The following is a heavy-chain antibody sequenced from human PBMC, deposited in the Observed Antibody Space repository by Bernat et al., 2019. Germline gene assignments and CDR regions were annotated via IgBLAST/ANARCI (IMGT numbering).Heavy chain of an antibody. D-gene: IGHD3-22*01. CDR1: GFTVSSSY. CDR2: IYSGDNT. CDR3: ARDDTSGFIDD. J-gene: IGHJ4*02. Sequence: EVQLVESGGGLVQPGGSLRLSCAASGFTVSSSYMNWVRQTPGKGLEWVSVIYSGDNTYYADSVKGRFTISRDNSKNTLYLQMNSLRVEDTAVYYCARDDTSGFIDDWGQGTLVTVSS. V-gene: IGHV3-66*02.